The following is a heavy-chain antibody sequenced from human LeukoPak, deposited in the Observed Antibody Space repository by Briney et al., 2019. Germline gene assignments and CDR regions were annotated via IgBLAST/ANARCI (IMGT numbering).Heavy chain of an antibody. CDR2: IVVGSGNT. V-gene: IGHV1-58*02. J-gene: IGHJ4*02. CDR3: AADLYGDYEGFVSYYFDY. D-gene: IGHD4-17*01. Sequence: ASVKVSCKASGFTFTSSAMQWVRQARGQRLEWIGWIVVGSGNTNYAQKFQERVTITRDMSTSTAYMELSSLRSEDTAVYYCAADLYGDYEGFVSYYFDYWGQGTLVTVSS. CDR1: GFTFTSSA.